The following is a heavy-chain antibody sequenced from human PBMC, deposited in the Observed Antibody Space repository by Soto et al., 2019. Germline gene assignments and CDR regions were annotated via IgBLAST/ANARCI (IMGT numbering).Heavy chain of an antibody. CDR3: ARDTPLVRGVIDNWFDH. CDR1: GGTFSSYA. V-gene: IGHV1-69*01. CDR2: IIPMYGPA. D-gene: IGHD3-10*01. J-gene: IGHJ5*02. Sequence: QVPLVQSGAAVKKPGSSVTVSCKASGGTFSSYAIHWVRQATGQGLEWLGGIIPMYGPATYAQRFQGRVKNTDDQSTTTVYMELASLTSQKPYVYYGARDTPLVRGVIDNWFDHWGHRTLVPVS.